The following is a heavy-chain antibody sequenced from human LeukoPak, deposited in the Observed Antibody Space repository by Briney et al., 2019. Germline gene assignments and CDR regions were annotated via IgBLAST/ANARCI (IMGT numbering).Heavy chain of an antibody. Sequence: SVKVSCKASGGTFSSYAISWVRQAPGQGLEWMGRIIPILGIANYAQKFQGRVTITADKSTSTAYMELSSLRSEDTAVYYCARGRLPATVTPFFDYWGQGTLVTVSS. CDR2: IIPILGIA. CDR1: GGTFSSYA. CDR3: ARGRLPATVTPFFDY. V-gene: IGHV1-69*04. J-gene: IGHJ4*02. D-gene: IGHD4-11*01.